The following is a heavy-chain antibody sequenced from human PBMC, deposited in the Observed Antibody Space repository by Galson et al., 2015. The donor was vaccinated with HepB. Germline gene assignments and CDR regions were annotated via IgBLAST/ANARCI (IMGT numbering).Heavy chain of an antibody. CDR1: GGTFSNYA. V-gene: IGHV1-69*13. CDR3: ARDYFDSSNNYYYMDV. D-gene: IGHD3-9*01. J-gene: IGHJ6*03. CDR2: IIPVFGTT. Sequence: SVKVSCKASGGTFSNYALNWVRQAPGQGLEWMGRIIPVFGTTNYAQTFQGRVIITADESTSTAYMELSSLRSEDTAVYYCARDYFDSSNNYYYMDVWGKGTTVTVSS.